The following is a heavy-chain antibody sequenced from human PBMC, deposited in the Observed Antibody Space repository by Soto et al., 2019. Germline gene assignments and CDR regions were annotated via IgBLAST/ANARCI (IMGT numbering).Heavy chain of an antibody. CDR2: ISYDGSDK. V-gene: IGHV3-30*03. CDR1: GFPFTSYG. Sequence: QVQLVESGGGVVQPGRSLRLSCAASGFPFTSYGMHWVREGPDKGLEWVAIISYDGSDKYYADSVKGRFTISRDNSKNTLYLQMDSLRPEDTALYYCVGRQYYLDDRGQGTLVIVSS. J-gene: IGHJ4*02. D-gene: IGHD3-10*01. CDR3: VGRQYYLDD.